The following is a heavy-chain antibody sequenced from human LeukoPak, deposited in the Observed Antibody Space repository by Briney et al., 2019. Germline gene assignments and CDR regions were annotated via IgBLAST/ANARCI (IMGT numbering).Heavy chain of an antibody. D-gene: IGHD3-10*01. CDR1: GFTFSSYA. V-gene: IGHV3-64*01. J-gene: IGHJ4*02. CDR2: ISSNGGNT. Sequence: GGSLRLSCAASGFTFSSYAMHWVRQAPGKGLEYVSAISSNGGNTYYANSVKGRFTISRDNSKNTLYLQMGSLRAEDMAVYYCARVSGRVSTNPIDYWGQGTQVTVSS. CDR3: ARVSGRVSTNPIDY.